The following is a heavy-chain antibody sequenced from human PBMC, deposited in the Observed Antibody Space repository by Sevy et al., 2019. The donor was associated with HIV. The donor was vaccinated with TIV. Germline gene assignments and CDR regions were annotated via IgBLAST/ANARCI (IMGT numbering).Heavy chain of an antibody. CDR2: INWNGGST. Sequence: GGSLRLSCAASGFTFDDYGMSWVRQAPGKGLEWVSGINWNGGSTGYADSVKGRFTISRDNAKNSLYLQMNSLRAEETALYYCARVLVVVTALRTFDAFDIWGQGTMVTVSS. J-gene: IGHJ3*02. V-gene: IGHV3-20*04. CDR3: ARVLVVVTALRTFDAFDI. CDR1: GFTFDDYG. D-gene: IGHD2-21*02.